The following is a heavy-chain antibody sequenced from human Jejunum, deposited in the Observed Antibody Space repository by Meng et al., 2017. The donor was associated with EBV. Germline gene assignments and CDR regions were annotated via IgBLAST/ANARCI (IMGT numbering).Heavy chain of an antibody. CDR2: MYYTGTT. Sequence: QVQLQESGPGLVKPSETLSLTCTVSGGSVSGDSSYWSWIRQPPGKGLEWIGYMYYTGTTNYNPSLKSRVTISVDRSKNQFSLKLSSVTAADTAVYYCARGYYDSSGYYYVNYWGQGTLVTVYS. J-gene: IGHJ4*02. V-gene: IGHV4-61*01. CDR1: GGSVSGDSSY. D-gene: IGHD3-22*01. CDR3: ARGYYDSSGYYYVNY.